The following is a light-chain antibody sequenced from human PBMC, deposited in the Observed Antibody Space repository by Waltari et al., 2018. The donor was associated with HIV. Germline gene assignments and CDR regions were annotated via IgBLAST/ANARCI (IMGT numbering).Light chain of an antibody. CDR1: NIGNKH. CDR2: RDS. V-gene: IGLV3-9*01. Sequence: SFDLTQPLSVAVAPGQTASIPCELNNIGNKHVHWYQQKAGQAPVLVIYRDSARPSGIPERFSGSNSGTTATLTISSVQGGDEADYYCQVWVTINAAVFGGGTKLTVL. J-gene: IGLJ3*02. CDR3: QVWVTINAAV.